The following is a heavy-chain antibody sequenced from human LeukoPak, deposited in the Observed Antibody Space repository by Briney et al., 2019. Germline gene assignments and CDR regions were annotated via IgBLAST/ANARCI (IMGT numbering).Heavy chain of an antibody. CDR2: IYHSGGS. V-gene: IGHV4-39*07. J-gene: IGHJ4*02. Sequence: PSETLSLTCTVSGGSISSSSYYWGWIRQPPGEGLEWVGSIYHSGGSFYNPSLKSRVTISVDTSKNQFSLRLSSVTAADTAVYYCARVLDYYGSGVYSFDYWGQGTLVTVSS. CDR1: GGSISSSSYY. D-gene: IGHD3-10*01. CDR3: ARVLDYYGSGVYSFDY.